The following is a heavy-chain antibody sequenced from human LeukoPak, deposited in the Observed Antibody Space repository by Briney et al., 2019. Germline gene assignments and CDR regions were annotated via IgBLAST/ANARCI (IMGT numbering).Heavy chain of an antibody. CDR1: GFTFFSYA. CDR3: ARGHHYYDSSAYYY. D-gene: IGHD3-22*01. CDR2: TSYDGNNK. J-gene: IGHJ4*02. V-gene: IGHV3-30-3*01. Sequence: GGSLRLSCAASGFTFFSYAMHWVRQAPGKGLEWVAVTSYDGNNKYYADSVKGRFTISRDTAKNTLYLQMNSLRAEDTAVYYCARGHHYYDSSAYYYWGQGTLVNGSS.